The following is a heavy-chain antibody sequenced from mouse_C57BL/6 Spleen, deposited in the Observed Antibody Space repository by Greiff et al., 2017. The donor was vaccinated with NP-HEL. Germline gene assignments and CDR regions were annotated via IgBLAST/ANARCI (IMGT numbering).Heavy chain of an antibody. J-gene: IGHJ2*01. CDR3: AREGANWFDY. CDR1: GYSITSGYY. CDR2: ISYDGSN. V-gene: IGHV3-6*01. Sequence: ESGPGLVKPSQSLSLTCSVTGYSITSGYYWNWIRQFPGNNLEWMGYISYDGSNNYNPSLKNRISITRDTSKNQFFLKLNSVTTEDTATYYCAREGANWFDYWGQGTTLTVSS. D-gene: IGHD4-1*01.